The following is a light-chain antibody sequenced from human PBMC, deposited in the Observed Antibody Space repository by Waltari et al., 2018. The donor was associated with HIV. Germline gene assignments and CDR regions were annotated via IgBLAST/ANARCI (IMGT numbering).Light chain of an antibody. CDR3: QVWDCRGDPVI. J-gene: IGLJ2*01. CDR2: DDR. Sequence: SYVLTQPPSVSVAPGQTARITCGGNNIAATKSVHWYRLNPGQAPVVVIYDDRDRPSGIPDRFSGSSSGDTATLTISRAEAGDEADYYCQVWDCRGDPVIFGGGTKLAVV. V-gene: IGLV3-21*02. CDR1: NIAATKS.